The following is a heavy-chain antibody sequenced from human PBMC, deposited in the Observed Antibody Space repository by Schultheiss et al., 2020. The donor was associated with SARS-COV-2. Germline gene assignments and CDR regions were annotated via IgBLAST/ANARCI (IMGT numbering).Heavy chain of an antibody. V-gene: IGHV1-8*02. CDR2: MNPNSGNT. J-gene: IGHJ4*01. CDR3: ARVLGLVGASPFDS. D-gene: IGHD1-26*01. CDR1: GYTFTSYY. Sequence: ASVKVSCKASGYTFTSYYMHWVRQAPGQGLEWMGWMNPNSGNTGYAQKFQGRVTMTTDTSTSTAYMELRSLRSDDTAVYYCARVLGLVGASPFDSWGQGTLVTVSS.